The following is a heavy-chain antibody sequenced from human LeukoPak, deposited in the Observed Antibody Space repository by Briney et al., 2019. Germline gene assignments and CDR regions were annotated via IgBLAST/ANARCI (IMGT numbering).Heavy chain of an antibody. D-gene: IGHD6-13*01. Sequence: PSETLSLTCTVSGGSIRSSYYYWGWIRQPPGKGLEWIGSIYDSGSTYYNPSLKSRVTISVDTSKNQFSLKLNSVTAADTAVYYCARPSSSPTEGYAFDIWGQGTMVTVSS. CDR1: GGSIRSSYYY. V-gene: IGHV4-39*01. CDR3: ARPSSSPTEGYAFDI. J-gene: IGHJ3*02. CDR2: IYDSGST.